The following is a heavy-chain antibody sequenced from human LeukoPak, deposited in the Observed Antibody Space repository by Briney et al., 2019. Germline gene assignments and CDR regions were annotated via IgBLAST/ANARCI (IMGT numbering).Heavy chain of an antibody. CDR2: ISSSGSTI. V-gene: IGHV3-48*03. J-gene: IGHJ6*03. Sequence: QPGGSLRLSCAASGFTFSSYEMNWVRQAPGKGLEWVSYISSSGSTIYYADSVKGRFTISRDNAKNSLYLQMNSLRAEDTAVYYCARDPYSGGYGDYYYYYMDLWGQGTTVTISS. CDR1: GFTFSSYE. CDR3: ARDPYSGGYGDYYYYYMDL. D-gene: IGHD1-26*01.